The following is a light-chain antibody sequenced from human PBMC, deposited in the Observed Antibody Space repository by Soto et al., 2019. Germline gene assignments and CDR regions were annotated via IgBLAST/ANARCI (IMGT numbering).Light chain of an antibody. CDR2: AAS. V-gene: IGKV1-9*01. J-gene: IGKJ1*01. Sequence: DIQLTQSPSFLSAYVGYRVTITCRASQGINSYLAWYQQRPGKVPRFLMHAASTFQSGVPSRFSGSGSGTVFTLTITSMQPEALATYYCQQMNTFPRTFGQGTKVEI. CDR1: QGINSY. CDR3: QQMNTFPRT.